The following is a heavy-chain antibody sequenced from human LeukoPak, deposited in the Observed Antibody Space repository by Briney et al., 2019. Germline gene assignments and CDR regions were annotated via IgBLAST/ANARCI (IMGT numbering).Heavy chain of an antibody. Sequence: GSLRLSCAASGFTFSTYAMSWVRQASGKGLEWVSPITPTGGNTYYADSVKGRFTISRDNSKNTLYLQMNTLRAEDTAVYYCAKGAYSGSWHGGNFDYWGQGTLVTVSS. D-gene: IGHD6-13*01. CDR2: ITPTGGNT. J-gene: IGHJ4*02. CDR1: GFTFSTYA. V-gene: IGHV3-23*01. CDR3: AKGAYSGSWHGGNFDY.